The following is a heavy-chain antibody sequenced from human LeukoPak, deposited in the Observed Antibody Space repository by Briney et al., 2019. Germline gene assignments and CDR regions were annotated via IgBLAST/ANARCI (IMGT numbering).Heavy chain of an antibody. Sequence: GGTLRVSCAASGFTFSSYAINWVRQAPGKGLEWVSSISASGGSTYYADSVKGRFTISRDNSKNTLYLQMNSLRAEDTAVYYCAKPARTDYADYWGQGTLVTVSS. V-gene: IGHV3-23*01. CDR1: GFTFSSYA. CDR3: AKPARTDYADY. D-gene: IGHD1-14*01. J-gene: IGHJ4*02. CDR2: ISASGGST.